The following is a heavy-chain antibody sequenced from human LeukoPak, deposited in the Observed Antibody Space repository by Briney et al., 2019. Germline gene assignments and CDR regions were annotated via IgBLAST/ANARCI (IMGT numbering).Heavy chain of an antibody. Sequence: GGSLRLSCAAFGFTFSDHAMDWVRQAPGEGLEWVSLISWDGGTTYYADSVKGRFTISRDNSKNSLYLQMNSLGAEDTALYYCAKDPGSGSYYYYYMDVWGKGTTVTVSS. CDR1: GFTFSDHA. D-gene: IGHD3-10*01. J-gene: IGHJ6*03. CDR3: AKDPGSGSYYYYYMDV. CDR2: ISWDGGTT. V-gene: IGHV3-43D*03.